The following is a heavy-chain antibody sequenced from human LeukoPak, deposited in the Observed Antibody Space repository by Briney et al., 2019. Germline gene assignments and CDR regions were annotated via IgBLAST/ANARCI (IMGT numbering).Heavy chain of an antibody. J-gene: IGHJ4*02. V-gene: IGHV4-61*02. CDR3: ARDNCYDSSGYYVHFDY. CDR2: TSGST. D-gene: IGHD3-22*01. Sequence: TSGSTNYNPSLKSRITISVDTSKNQFSLKLSSVTAADTAVYYCARDNCYDSSGYYVHFDYWGQGTLVTVSS.